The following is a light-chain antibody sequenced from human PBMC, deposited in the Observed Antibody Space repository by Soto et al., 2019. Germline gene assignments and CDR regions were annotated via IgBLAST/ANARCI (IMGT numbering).Light chain of an antibody. CDR1: SSDVGGYNY. J-gene: IGLJ2*01. Sequence: QSALTQPASVSGSPGQSITISCTGTSSDVGGYNYVSWYQQHPGKAPKLMIYEVSNRPSGVSNCFSGSKSGNTASLTISGRQAEDEADYYCSSYTVFGGGTKLTVL. V-gene: IGLV2-14*01. CDR2: EVS. CDR3: SSYTV.